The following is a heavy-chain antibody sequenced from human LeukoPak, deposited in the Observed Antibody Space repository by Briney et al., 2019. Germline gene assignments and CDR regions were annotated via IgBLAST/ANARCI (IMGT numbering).Heavy chain of an antibody. CDR3: ARGGSGYDFGWFDP. D-gene: IGHD5-12*01. CDR1: GGSISSGDYY. Sequence: PSETLSLTCTVSGGSISSGDYYWSWIRQPPGKGPEWIGYIYYSGSTYYNPSPKSRVTISVDTSKNQFSLKLSSVTAADTAVYYCARGGSGYDFGWFDPWGQGTLVTVSS. V-gene: IGHV4-30-4*01. J-gene: IGHJ5*02. CDR2: IYYSGST.